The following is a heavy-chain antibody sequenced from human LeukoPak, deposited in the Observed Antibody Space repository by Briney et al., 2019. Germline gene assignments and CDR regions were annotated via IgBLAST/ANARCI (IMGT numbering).Heavy chain of an antibody. CDR2: ISYDGSNK. Sequence: GGSLRLSCAVSGFTFSSYGMHWVRQAPGKGLEWVAVISYDGSNKYYADSVKGRFTISRDNSENTLYLQMNSLRAEDTAVYYCAKGGYYYGSGDYFGYWGQGTLVTVSS. D-gene: IGHD3-10*01. CDR3: AKGGYYYGSGDYFGY. V-gene: IGHV3-30*18. CDR1: GFTFSSYG. J-gene: IGHJ4*02.